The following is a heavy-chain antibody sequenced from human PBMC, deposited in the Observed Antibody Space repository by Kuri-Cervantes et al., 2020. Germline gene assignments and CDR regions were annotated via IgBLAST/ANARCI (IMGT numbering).Heavy chain of an antibody. Sequence: GSLRLSCTVSGGSISSYYWSWIRQPPGKGLEWIGYIYYSGSTNYNPSLKSRVTISVDTSKNQFSLKLSSVTAADTAVYYCAREGYYSDSRTYHPHTIDYWGQGTLVTVSS. D-gene: IGHD3-22*01. CDR1: GGSISSYY. J-gene: IGHJ4*02. CDR3: AREGYYSDSRTYHPHTIDY. CDR2: IYYSGST. V-gene: IGHV4-59*12.